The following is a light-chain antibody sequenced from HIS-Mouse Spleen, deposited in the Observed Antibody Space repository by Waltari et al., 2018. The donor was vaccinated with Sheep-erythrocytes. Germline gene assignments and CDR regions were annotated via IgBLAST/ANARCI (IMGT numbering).Light chain of an antibody. CDR1: QDISNY. Sequence: DIQMTQSPSSLSASVGDRVTITCQASQDISNYLNWYQQKPGKAPKLLIYDASNLETGVQSRFSGSGSVTDFTVTISSLQPEDIYTYYCQQYDNLPLTFGGGTKVESK. CDR3: QQYDNLPLT. V-gene: IGKV1-33*01. CDR2: DAS. J-gene: IGKJ4*01.